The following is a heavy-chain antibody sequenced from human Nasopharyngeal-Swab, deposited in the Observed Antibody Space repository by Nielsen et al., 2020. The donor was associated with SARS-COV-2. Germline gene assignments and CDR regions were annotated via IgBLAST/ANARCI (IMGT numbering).Heavy chain of an antibody. CDR1: GGSISSGDYY. V-gene: IGHV4-30-4*01. CDR3: ASNRYYYDSSGYYYWYFDL. D-gene: IGHD3-22*01. CDR2: IYYSGST. Sequence: SETLSLTCTVSGGSISSGDYYWSWIRQPPGKGLEWIGYIYYSGSTYYNPSLKSRITMSVDTSKNQFSLKLSSVTAADTAVYCCASNRYYYDSSGYYYWYFDLWGRGTLVTVSS. J-gene: IGHJ2*01.